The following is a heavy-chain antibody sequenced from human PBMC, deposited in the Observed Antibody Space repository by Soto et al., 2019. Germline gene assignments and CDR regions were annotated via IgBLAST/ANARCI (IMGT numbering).Heavy chain of an antibody. CDR2: IYHSGST. CDR3: AGGITVDCPSSDGFDI. D-gene: IGHD6-19*01. V-gene: IGHV4-4*02. CDR1: SGSISSSNW. J-gene: IGHJ3*02. Sequence: QVQLQESGPGLVKPSGTLSLTCAVSSGSISSSNWWSWVRQPPGKGLEWIGEIYHSGSTNYNPSLKSRVTISVDKSTNQFSMKLSSVPAADTAVYYCAGGITVDCPSSDGFDIWGQGTLVTVSS.